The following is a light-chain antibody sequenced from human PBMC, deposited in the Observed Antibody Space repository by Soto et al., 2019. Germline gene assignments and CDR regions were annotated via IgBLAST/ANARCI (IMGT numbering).Light chain of an antibody. CDR3: QQYNNGPQIT. V-gene: IGKV3-15*01. CDR2: SAS. Sequence: EIVMTQSPASLSVSPGERATISCRASQSVSSYSAWYQQKPGQAPRLLIYSASTRATGIPARFSGSGSGTEFTLTISSLQSEDFAVYYCQQYNNGPQITFGQGTRL. J-gene: IGKJ5*01. CDR1: QSVSSY.